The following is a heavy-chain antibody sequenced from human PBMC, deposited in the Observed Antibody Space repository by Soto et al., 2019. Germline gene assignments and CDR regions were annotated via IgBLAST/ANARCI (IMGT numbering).Heavy chain of an antibody. V-gene: IGHV3-23*01. Sequence: EVQLLESGGGLVQPGGSLRLSCAASGFTFSSYAMSWVRQAPGKGLEWVSAISGSGGSTYYADSVKGRFTISRDNSKNTLYLQMNSLRAEHTAVYYCAKVGYDILTGYLGFYGMDVWGQGTTVTVSS. CDR3: AKVGYDILTGYLGFYGMDV. D-gene: IGHD3-9*01. CDR1: GFTFSSYA. J-gene: IGHJ6*02. CDR2: ISGSGGST.